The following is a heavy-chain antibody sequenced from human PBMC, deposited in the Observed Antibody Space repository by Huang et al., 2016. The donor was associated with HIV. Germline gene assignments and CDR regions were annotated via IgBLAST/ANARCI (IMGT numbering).Heavy chain of an antibody. CDR1: ENNFNTYW. CDR3: ARWMSSGSYYYFDF. CDR2: IHPGDSDP. J-gene: IGHJ4*02. Sequence: ELQLVQSGAEVKKPGESLKISCKGSENNFNTYWIGWVRQMHGKGLEWMGIIHPGDSDPRYSPSFRGQVTLSADKSINTAYLQWTYLKASDTAMYYCARWMSSGSYYYFDFWGQGTLVTVSS. D-gene: IGHD1-26*01. V-gene: IGHV5-51*01.